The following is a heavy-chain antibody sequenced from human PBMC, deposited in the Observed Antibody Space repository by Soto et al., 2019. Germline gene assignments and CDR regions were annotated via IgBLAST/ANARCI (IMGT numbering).Heavy chain of an antibody. D-gene: IGHD6-19*01. V-gene: IGHV1-18*01. CDR2: ISAYNGNT. CDR1: GYTFTSYG. CDR3: AREQWLVLGYYYYYGMDV. Sequence: ASVKVSCKASGYTFTSYGISWVRQAPGQGLEWMGWISAYNGNTNYAQKLQGRVTMTTDTSTSTAYMELRSLRSDDTAVYYCAREQWLVLGYYYYYGMDVWGQGTTVTVSS. J-gene: IGHJ6*02.